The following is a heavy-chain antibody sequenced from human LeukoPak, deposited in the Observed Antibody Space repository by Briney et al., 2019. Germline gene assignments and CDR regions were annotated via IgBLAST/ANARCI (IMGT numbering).Heavy chain of an antibody. J-gene: IGHJ4*02. CDR1: DGSISSSSYY. CDR2: IYYSGST. CDR3: ASGARSGYSPFDY. Sequence: PSETLSLTCTVSDGSISSSSYYWGWIRQPPGKGLEWIGSIYYSGSTYYNPSLKSRVTISVDTSKNQFSLKLSSVTAADTAVYYCASGARSGYSPFDYWGQGTLVTVSS. D-gene: IGHD3-22*01. V-gene: IGHV4-39*01.